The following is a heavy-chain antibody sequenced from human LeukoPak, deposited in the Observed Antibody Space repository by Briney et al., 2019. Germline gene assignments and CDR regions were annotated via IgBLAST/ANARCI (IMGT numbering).Heavy chain of an antibody. D-gene: IGHD6-25*01. CDR1: GYSFTSYW. V-gene: IGHV5-51*01. Sequence: GESLKISCKGSGYSFTSYWIGWVRQMPGKGLEWMGIIYPGDSDTRYSPSFQGQVTISADKSISTAYLQWSSLKASDTAMYYCARQRIAAGTRGAFDIWGQGTMVTVSS. CDR2: IYPGDSDT. CDR3: ARQRIAAGTRGAFDI. J-gene: IGHJ3*02.